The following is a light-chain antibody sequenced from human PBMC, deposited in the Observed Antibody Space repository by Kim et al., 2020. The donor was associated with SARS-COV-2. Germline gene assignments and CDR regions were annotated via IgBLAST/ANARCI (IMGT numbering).Light chain of an antibody. J-gene: IGLJ3*02. CDR2: LNSDGSH. CDR1: SGHSSYA. CDR3: QTWGTGIGV. V-gene: IGLV4-69*01. Sequence: SVKLTCTLRSGHSSYAIAWHQQQPGKGPRYLMKLNSDGSHSKGDGIPDRFSGSSSGAERYLTISSLQSEDEADYYCQTWGTGIGVFGGGTKLTVL.